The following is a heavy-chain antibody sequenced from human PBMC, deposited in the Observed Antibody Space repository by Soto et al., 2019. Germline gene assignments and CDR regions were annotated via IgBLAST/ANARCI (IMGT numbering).Heavy chain of an antibody. J-gene: IGHJ5*02. CDR2: INSGGGST. D-gene: IGHD3-10*01. V-gene: IGHV3-74*01. CDR1: GFTFSSYW. Sequence: HPGGSLRLSCAASGFTFSSYWMHWVRQAPGKGLVWVSRINSGGGSTSYADSVKGRFTISRDNSKNTVYLQMNSLRGDDTALYYCVKNSGWFNTWGQGALVTVSS. CDR3: VKNSGWFNT.